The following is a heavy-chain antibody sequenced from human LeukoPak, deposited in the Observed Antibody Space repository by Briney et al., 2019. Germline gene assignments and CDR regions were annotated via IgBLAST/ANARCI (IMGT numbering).Heavy chain of an antibody. J-gene: IGHJ5*02. CDR2: IYPGDSDT. Sequence: GESLKISCKGSGYSFTNYWIGWVRQMPGKGLEWMGIIYPGDSDTRYSPSFQGQVTISADKSISTAYLQWSSLKASDTAMYYCARRYRYSSGWGNWFDPWGQGTLVTVSS. CDR1: GYSFTNYW. D-gene: IGHD6-19*01. CDR3: ARRYRYSSGWGNWFDP. V-gene: IGHV5-51*01.